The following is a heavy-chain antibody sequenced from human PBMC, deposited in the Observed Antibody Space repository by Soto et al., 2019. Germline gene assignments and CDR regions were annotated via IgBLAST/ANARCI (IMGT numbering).Heavy chain of an antibody. Sequence: KASETLSLTCTVSGGSISSGGYYWSWIRQHPGKGLEWIGYIYYSGSTYYNPSLKSRVTISVDTSENQFSLNLSSVTAADTAVYYCARWGEAAAGSNWFDPWGQGTLVTVSS. CDR3: ARWGEAAAGSNWFDP. D-gene: IGHD6-13*01. V-gene: IGHV4-31*03. CDR2: IYYSGST. CDR1: GGSISSGGYY. J-gene: IGHJ5*02.